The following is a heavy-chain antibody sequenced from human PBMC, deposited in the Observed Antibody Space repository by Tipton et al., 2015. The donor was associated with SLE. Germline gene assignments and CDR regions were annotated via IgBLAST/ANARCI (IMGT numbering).Heavy chain of an antibody. CDR1: GFTFGDYA. CDR2: IRSQAYGGTT. D-gene: IGHD3-22*01. Sequence: SLRLSCTVSGFTFGDYAMSWVRQAPGKGLEWVGFIRSQAYGGTTEYAASVKGRCTISRDDAKNIAYLQMNSLKAEDTALYYCSRVSSGYYDSTGYFEYWGQGILLTVSS. CDR3: SRVSSGYYDSTGYFEY. J-gene: IGHJ4*02. V-gene: IGHV3-49*04.